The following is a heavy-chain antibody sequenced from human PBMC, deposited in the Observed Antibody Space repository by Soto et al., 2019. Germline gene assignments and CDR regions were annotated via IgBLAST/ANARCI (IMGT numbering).Heavy chain of an antibody. V-gene: IGHV4-30-4*01. J-gene: IGHJ4*02. Sequence: QVQLQESGPGLVEPSQTLSLTCTVSGGSISSGDYDWSWIRQPPGKDLEWIGHIYNSGNTYSNPSLKSRVTISVHTPKNQFSLKLSSVTAADTAVYYCARGPSGDKVDYWGQGTLVTVSS. CDR3: ARGPSGDKVDY. D-gene: IGHD1-26*01. CDR2: IYNSGNT. CDR1: GGSISSGDYD.